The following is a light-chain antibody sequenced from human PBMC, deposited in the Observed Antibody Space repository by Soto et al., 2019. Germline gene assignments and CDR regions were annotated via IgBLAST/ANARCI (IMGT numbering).Light chain of an antibody. J-gene: IGKJ1*01. V-gene: IGKV1-5*03. Sequence: DIQMTQSPSTLSASVGDRVTITCRARQSISAWLAWYQQKPGKAPKLLIYKASSLESGVPSRFSVSGSGTDFTLTISSLQPDDFATYYCQQYNNYRSWTFGQGTKVEIK. CDR1: QSISAW. CDR3: QQYNNYRSWT. CDR2: KAS.